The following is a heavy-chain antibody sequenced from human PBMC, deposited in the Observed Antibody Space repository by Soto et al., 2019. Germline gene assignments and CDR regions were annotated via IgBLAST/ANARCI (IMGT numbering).Heavy chain of an antibody. CDR1: GYTFTGYY. CDR2: INPNSGGT. Sequence: GASVKVSCKASGYTFTGYYMHWVRQAPGQGLEWMGWINPNSGGTNYAQKFQGWVTMTRDTSISTAYMELSRLRSDDTAVYYCARATSSPGYSYDGMDVWGQGTTVTVSS. J-gene: IGHJ6*02. D-gene: IGHD5-18*01. V-gene: IGHV1-2*04. CDR3: ARATSSPGYSYDGMDV.